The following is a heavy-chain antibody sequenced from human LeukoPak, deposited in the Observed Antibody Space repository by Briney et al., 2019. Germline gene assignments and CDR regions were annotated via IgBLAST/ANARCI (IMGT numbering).Heavy chain of an antibody. J-gene: IGHJ4*02. CDR2: IIGSGGTT. V-gene: IGHV3-23*01. D-gene: IGHD1-26*01. CDR3: AKEGLGAGGYFDY. CDR1: GFTFSSYA. Sequence: GGSLRLSCAASGFTFSSYAMSWVRQAPGKGLEWVSAIIGSGGTTYYADSVKGRFAISRDNSKNTLHLQVNSLRAEDTAVYYCAKEGLGAGGYFDYWGQGTLVTVSS.